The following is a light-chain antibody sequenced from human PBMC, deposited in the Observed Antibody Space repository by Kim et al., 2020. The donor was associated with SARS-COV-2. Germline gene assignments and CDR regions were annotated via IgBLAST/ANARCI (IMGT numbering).Light chain of an antibody. V-gene: IGKV2-28*01. Sequence: DIVMTQSPLSLPVTPGEPASISCRSSEILLHSNGNNYLDWYLQKPGQSPQLLIYLGSNRASGVPDRFSGSGSGTDFTLNISRVEAEDVGVYYCMQGLSTRTFGQGIKVDIK. CDR3: MQGLSTRT. CDR1: EILLHSNGNNY. J-gene: IGKJ1*01. CDR2: LGS.